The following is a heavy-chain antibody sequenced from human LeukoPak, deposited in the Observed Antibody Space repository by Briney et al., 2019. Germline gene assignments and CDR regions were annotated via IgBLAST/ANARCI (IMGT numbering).Heavy chain of an antibody. V-gene: IGHV3-74*01. Sequence: GGSLRLSCAASGFTFSSYWMHWVRQAPGKGLVRVSRINSDGGSTSYADSVKGRFTISRDNAKNTLYLQMNSLRAEDTAVYYCATSHSSSWLSYWGQGTLVTVSS. CDR2: INSDGGST. D-gene: IGHD6-13*01. CDR3: ATSHSSSWLSY. CDR1: GFTFSSYW. J-gene: IGHJ4*02.